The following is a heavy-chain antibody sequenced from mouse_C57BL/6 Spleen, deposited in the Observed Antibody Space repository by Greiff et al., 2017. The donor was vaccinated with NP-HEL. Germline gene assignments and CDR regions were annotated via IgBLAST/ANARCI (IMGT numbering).Heavy chain of an antibody. CDR3: ARGEYDPWFAY. D-gene: IGHD2-14*01. V-gene: IGHV1-64*01. Sequence: QVQLQQPGAELVKPGASVKLSCKASGYTFTSYWMHWVKQRPGQGLEWIGMIRPNSGSTNYNEKFTSKATLTVDKSSSTAYMQLSSLTSEDSAVYYCARGEYDPWFAYWGQGTLVTVSA. CDR2: IRPNSGST. CDR1: GYTFTSYW. J-gene: IGHJ3*01.